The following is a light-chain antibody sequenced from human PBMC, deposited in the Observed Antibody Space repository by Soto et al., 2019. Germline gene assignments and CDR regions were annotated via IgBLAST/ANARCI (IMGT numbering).Light chain of an antibody. CDR3: QQSYSTPPT. CDR1: QSISTW. Sequence: DIQMTQSPATVSAPVGEAVTITCRASQSISTWLAWYQQKPGNAPNLLIYDASTLESGGPSGFSGSGSGTEFILTINSLQPDDFATYCCQQSYSTPPTFGQGTKVDIK. J-gene: IGKJ1*01. V-gene: IGKV1-5*01. CDR2: DAS.